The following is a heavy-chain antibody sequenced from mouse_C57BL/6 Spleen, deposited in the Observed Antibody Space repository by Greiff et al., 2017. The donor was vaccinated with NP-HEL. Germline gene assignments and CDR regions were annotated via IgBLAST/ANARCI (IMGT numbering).Heavy chain of an antibody. D-gene: IGHD2-5*01. CDR3: ARAYYSNPFDY. CDR1: GYTFTDYY. CDR2: INPNNGGT. Sequence: EVQLQQSGPELVKPGASVKISCKASGYTFTDYYMNWVKQSHGKSLEWIGDINPNNGGTSYNQKFKGKATLTVDKSSSTAYMELRSLTSEDSAVYYCARAYYSNPFDYWGQGTTLTVSS. V-gene: IGHV1-26*01. J-gene: IGHJ2*01.